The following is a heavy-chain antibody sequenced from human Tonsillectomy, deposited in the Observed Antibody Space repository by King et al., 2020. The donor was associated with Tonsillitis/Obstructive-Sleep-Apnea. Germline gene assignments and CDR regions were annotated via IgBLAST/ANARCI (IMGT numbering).Heavy chain of an antibody. D-gene: IGHD4-11*01. CDR2: IDPSDSYT. Sequence: VQLVESGAEVKKPGESLRISCQGSGYSFTTYWLIWVRQMPGKGLEWMGNIDPSDSYTNYSPSFQGHVTISPDKSISTAYLQWSSLKASDTAMYYCATTREYSNYSFDPWGQGTLVTVSS. CDR1: GYSFTTYW. J-gene: IGHJ5*02. V-gene: IGHV5-10-1*03. CDR3: ATTREYSNYSFDP.